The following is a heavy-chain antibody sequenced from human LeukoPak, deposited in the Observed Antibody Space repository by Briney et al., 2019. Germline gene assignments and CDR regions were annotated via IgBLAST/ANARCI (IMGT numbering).Heavy chain of an antibody. CDR3: AKQWLVGI. D-gene: IGHD6-19*01. Sequence: GGSLRLSCAASGFSFQDHATNWVRQAPGQGLEWVSSLSETGETTDYADSVKGRFTISRDNSNNILYLQMNSLRADDTAVYYCAKQWLVGIWGQGTLVTVSS. V-gene: IGHV3-23*01. CDR1: GFSFQDHA. CDR2: LSETGETT. J-gene: IGHJ4*02.